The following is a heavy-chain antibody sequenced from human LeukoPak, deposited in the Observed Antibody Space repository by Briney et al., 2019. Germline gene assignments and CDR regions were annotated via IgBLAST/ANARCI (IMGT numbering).Heavy chain of an antibody. J-gene: IGHJ4*02. D-gene: IGHD6-19*01. CDR2: IHYSGST. CDR3: ARRSGSGWFQEDY. V-gene: IGHV4-59*08. Sequence: SETLSLTCTVSGDSISNYYWSWIRQPPGKGLEWIGCIHYSGSTTYNPSLKSRVTISLDTSKNQFSLKLSSVTAADTAIYYCARRSGSGWFQEDYWGQGTLVTVSS. CDR1: GDSISNYY.